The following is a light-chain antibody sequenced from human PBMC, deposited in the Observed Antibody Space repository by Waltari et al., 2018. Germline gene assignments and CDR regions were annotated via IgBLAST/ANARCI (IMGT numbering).Light chain of an antibody. Sequence: QSALIQPASVSGSPGQSITISCPGTSSDVGGYNFVSWYQHHPGRAPKLMSYDVNKRPSGVSHRCSGSKSGDTASLTISGLLTEDEADYYCSAYAGSGIPVVFGGGTKLTVL. CDR1: SSDVGGYNF. J-gene: IGLJ2*01. V-gene: IGLV2-23*02. CDR2: DVN. CDR3: SAYAGSGIPVV.